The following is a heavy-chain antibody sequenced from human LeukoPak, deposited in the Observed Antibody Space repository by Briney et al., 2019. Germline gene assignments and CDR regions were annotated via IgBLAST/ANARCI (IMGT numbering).Heavy chain of an antibody. CDR3: ARGIAAADVFDY. CDR1: GYTFISYD. CDR2: ISAYNGNT. V-gene: IGHV1-18*01. Sequence: ASVKVSCKASGYTFISYDISWVRQAPGQGLEWMGWISAYNGNTNYAQKLQGRVTMTTDTSTSTAYMELRSLRSDDTAVYYCARGIAAADVFDYWGQGTLVTVSP. J-gene: IGHJ4*02. D-gene: IGHD6-13*01.